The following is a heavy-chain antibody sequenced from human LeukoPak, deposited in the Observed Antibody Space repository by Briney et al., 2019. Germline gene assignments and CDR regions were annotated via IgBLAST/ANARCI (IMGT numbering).Heavy chain of an antibody. CDR1: GGSFSGYY. V-gene: IGHV4-59*08. Sequence: KPSETLSLTCAVYGGSFSGYYWSWIRPPPGKGLEWIGYIYYSGSTNYNPSLKSRVTISVDTSKNQFSLKLSSVTAADTAVYYCARLGYTAMVSPELYYFDYWGQGTLVTVSS. J-gene: IGHJ4*02. D-gene: IGHD5-18*01. CDR2: IYYSGST. CDR3: ARLGYTAMVSPELYYFDY.